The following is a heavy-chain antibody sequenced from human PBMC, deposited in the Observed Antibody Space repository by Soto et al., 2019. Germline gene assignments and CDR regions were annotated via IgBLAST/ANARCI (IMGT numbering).Heavy chain of an antibody. CDR2: MSSSGGTK. V-gene: IGHV3-11*01. J-gene: IGHJ5*02. CDR3: ARGEAARPVWFDP. CDR1: GFTFSDSY. D-gene: IGHD6-6*01. Sequence: GGSLRLSCTASGFTFSDSYMGWIRQAPGKGLEWLSYMSSSGGTKDYADSVKGRLTISRDNAKNSLYLQMNSLRAEDTAVYDGARGEAARPVWFDPGGQGTLVTVSS.